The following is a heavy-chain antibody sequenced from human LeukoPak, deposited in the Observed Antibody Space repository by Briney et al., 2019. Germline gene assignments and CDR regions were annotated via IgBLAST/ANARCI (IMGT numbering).Heavy chain of an antibody. D-gene: IGHD1-26*01. Sequence: PGGTLRLSCAASGFTFSSYGMSRVRQVPGKGLVWVSCINGDGSSTKYADSVKGRFTISRDNAKNTLYLQVNSLRAEDTAVYYCAQGGSPGALDYWGRGTLVTVSS. CDR2: INGDGSST. CDR1: GFTFSSYG. J-gene: IGHJ4*02. V-gene: IGHV3-74*01. CDR3: AQGGSPGALDY.